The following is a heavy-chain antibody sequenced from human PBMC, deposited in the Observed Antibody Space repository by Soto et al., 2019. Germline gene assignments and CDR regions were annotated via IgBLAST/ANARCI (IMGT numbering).Heavy chain of an antibody. D-gene: IGHD3-10*01. J-gene: IGHJ6*02. CDR1: GGSFSGYY. Sequence: SETLSLTCAVHGGSFSGYYWSWIRQPPGKGLEWMGEINHSGSTNYNSSLKSRVTISVDTSKNQFSLKLRSVTAADTAVYYCVRGHALRGVKEYYYGMDVWGQGTTVTVSS. CDR2: INHSGST. CDR3: VRGHALRGVKEYYYGMDV. V-gene: IGHV4-34*01.